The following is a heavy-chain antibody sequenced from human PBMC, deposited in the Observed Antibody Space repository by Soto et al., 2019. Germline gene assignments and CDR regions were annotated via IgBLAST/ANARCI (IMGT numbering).Heavy chain of an antibody. J-gene: IGHJ6*02. V-gene: IGHV5-51*01. CDR3: ARSXYDFWSGYNYYYYGMDV. CDR2: IYPGDSDT. CDR1: GYSFTSYW. D-gene: IGHD3-3*01. Sequence: PGESMKISCKGSGYSFTSYWIGWVRQMPGKGLEWMGIIYPGDSDTRYSPSFQGQVTISADKSISTAYLQWSSLKASDTAMYYCARSXYDFWSGYNYYYYGMDVWGQGTTVTVSS.